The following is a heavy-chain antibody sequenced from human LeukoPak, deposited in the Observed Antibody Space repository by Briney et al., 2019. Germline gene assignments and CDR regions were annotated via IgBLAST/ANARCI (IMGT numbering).Heavy chain of an antibody. J-gene: IGHJ4*02. CDR1: GYSISSGYY. D-gene: IGHD2-2*01. Sequence: SETLSLTCAVSGYSISSGYYWGWIRQPPGKGLEWIGSIYHSGSTYYNPSLKSRVTISVDTSKNQFSLKLSSVTGADTAVYYCARHDIVVVPAALFDYWGQGTLVTVSS. V-gene: IGHV4-38-2*01. CDR3: ARHDIVVVPAALFDY. CDR2: IYHSGST.